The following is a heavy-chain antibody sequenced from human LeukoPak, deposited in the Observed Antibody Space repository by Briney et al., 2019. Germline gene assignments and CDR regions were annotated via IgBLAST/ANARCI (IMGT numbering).Heavy chain of an antibody. J-gene: IGHJ4*02. CDR1: GFTFDDHG. CDR2: INWNGGST. D-gene: IGHD2-15*01. CDR3: ARGSGGVVVTDFDY. Sequence: PGGSLRLSCAVSGFTFDDHGMSWVRQAPGKGLEWVSGINWNGGSTGYADPVKGRFTISRDNAKNSLYLQMNSLRAEDTALYYCARGSGGVVVTDFDYWGQGTLVTVSS. V-gene: IGHV3-20*04.